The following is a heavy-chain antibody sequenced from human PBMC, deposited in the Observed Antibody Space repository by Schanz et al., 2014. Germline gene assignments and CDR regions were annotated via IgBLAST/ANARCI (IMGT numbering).Heavy chain of an antibody. J-gene: IGHJ4*02. CDR3: AKSLESCPGGRCSRGYFDY. Sequence: EVQLLESGGGLVQPGGSLRLSCSASGFTFSIYAMHWVRQAPGKGLEWVSAISGSGGSTYYADSVKGRFTISRDNFKGALYLQMSSLRAEDTAVYYCAKSLESCPGGRCSRGYFDYWGQGTLVTVSS. CDR1: GFTFSIYA. V-gene: IGHV3-23*01. D-gene: IGHD2-8*02. CDR2: ISGSGGST.